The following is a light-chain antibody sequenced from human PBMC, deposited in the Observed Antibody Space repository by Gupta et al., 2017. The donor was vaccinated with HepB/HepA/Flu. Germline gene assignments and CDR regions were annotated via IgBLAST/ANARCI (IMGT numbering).Light chain of an antibody. CDR2: GAS. V-gene: IGKV3-15*01. CDR3: QHYKSRPGN. J-gene: IGKJ2*02. CDR1: QSVSSN. Sequence: EILMSLSPDTLSLSPGERPPLSCRASQSVSSNLAWYQQKPGQAPRLLIYGASTRATGVPARFSGSGSGTEFTLTISSLQSEDVAVYFCQHYKSRPGNFGQGTKVEIK.